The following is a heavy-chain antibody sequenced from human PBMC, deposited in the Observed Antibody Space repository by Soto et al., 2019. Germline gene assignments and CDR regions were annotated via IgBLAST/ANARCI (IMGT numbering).Heavy chain of an antibody. CDR2: ISGSGGST. Sequence: GGSLRLSCAASGFTFSSYAMSWVRQAPGKGLEWVSAISGSGGSTYYADSVKGRFTISRDNSKNTLYLQMNSLRAEDTAVYYCAKYYYDSSGAKKESGAAEYFQHWGQGTLVTVSS. J-gene: IGHJ1*01. CDR3: AKYYYDSSGAKKESGAAEYFQH. D-gene: IGHD3-22*01. CDR1: GFTFSSYA. V-gene: IGHV3-23*01.